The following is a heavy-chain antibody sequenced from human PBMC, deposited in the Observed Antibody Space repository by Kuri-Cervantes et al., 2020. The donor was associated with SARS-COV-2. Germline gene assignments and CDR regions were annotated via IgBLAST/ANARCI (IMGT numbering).Heavy chain of an antibody. J-gene: IGHJ6*03. V-gene: IGHV5-51*01. D-gene: IGHD4-17*01. CDR2: IYPGDSDT. Sequence: KVSCKGSGYTFTNYWIGWVRQMPGKGLEWMGIIYPGDSDTRYSPSFQGQVTTSADKSINTAFLQWSSLKASDTAIYYCARRAYGEEVDYYYMDVWGKGTTVTVSS. CDR1: GYTFTNYW. CDR3: ARRAYGEEVDYYYMDV.